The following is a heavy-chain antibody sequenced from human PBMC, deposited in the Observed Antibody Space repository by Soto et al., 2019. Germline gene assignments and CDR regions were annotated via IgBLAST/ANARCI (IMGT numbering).Heavy chain of an antibody. Sequence: SETLYLTCSVSGDSISNLDYFWAWIRQPPGQALEYIGYIYKSATTYYNPSFESRVAISVDTSKSQFSLNVTSVTAADTAVYFCARGRYCLTGRCFPNWFDSWGQGALVTVSS. CDR3: ARGRYCLTGRCFPNWFDS. CDR1: GDSISNLDYF. J-gene: IGHJ5*01. D-gene: IGHD7-27*01. CDR2: IYKSATT. V-gene: IGHV4-30-4*01.